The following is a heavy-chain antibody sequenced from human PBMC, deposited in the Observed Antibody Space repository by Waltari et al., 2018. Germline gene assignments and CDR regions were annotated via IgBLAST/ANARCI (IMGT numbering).Heavy chain of an antibody. CDR3: ARDRYFGSSGRFFESEF. CDR1: GGTFNNYA. J-gene: IGHJ1*01. D-gene: IGHD3-22*01. V-gene: IGHV1-69*14. CDR2: AVPLFGTA. Sequence: QLVQSGAEVKKPGSSVKVSCKASGGTFNNYAIGWVLQAPGQGLECVGVAVPLFGTATSAQRFQCRVTISADRLTNTAYMELSSLTSEDTAIYYCARDRYFGSSGRFFESEFWGQGTLVTVSS.